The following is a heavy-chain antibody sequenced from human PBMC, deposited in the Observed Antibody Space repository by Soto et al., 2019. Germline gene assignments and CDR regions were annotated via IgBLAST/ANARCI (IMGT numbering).Heavy chain of an antibody. D-gene: IGHD3-10*01. V-gene: IGHV3-48*02. J-gene: IGHJ6*02. CDR2: ISSSSSTI. Sequence: HPGGSLRLSCAASGFTFSSYSMNWVRQAPGKGLEWVSYISSSSSTIYYADSVKGRFTISRDNAKNSLYLQMNSLRDEDTAVYYCARDFMVRDDIFGTDVWGQGTTVTVSS. CDR3: ARDFMVRDDIFGTDV. CDR1: GFTFSSYS.